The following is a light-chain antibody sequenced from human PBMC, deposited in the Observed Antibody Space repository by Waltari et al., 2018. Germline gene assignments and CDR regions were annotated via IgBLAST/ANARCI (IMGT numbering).Light chain of an antibody. Sequence: NFMLTQSHSVSESQGKTITISCTRSSGSLASNYGQWYQQRPGSAPTTVIYEDNQRPSGVPDRFSGSIDSSSNSASLTISGLKTEDEADYYCQSSDSSLVVFGGGTKLTVL. CDR2: EDN. CDR1: SGSLASNY. CDR3: QSSDSSLVV. V-gene: IGLV6-57*04. J-gene: IGLJ2*01.